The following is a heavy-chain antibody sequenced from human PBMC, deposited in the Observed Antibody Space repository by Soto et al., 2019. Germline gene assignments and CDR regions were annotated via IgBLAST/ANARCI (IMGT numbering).Heavy chain of an antibody. Sequence: GESLKISCKGSGYSFTSYWISWVRQMPGKGLEWMGRIDPSDSYTNYSPSFQGHVTISADKSISTAYLQWSSLKASDTAMYYCARPPRTSYEVWGMDVWGQGTTVTVSS. V-gene: IGHV5-10-1*01. CDR2: IDPSDSYT. D-gene: IGHD2-2*01. J-gene: IGHJ6*02. CDR1: GYSFTSYW. CDR3: ARPPRTSYEVWGMDV.